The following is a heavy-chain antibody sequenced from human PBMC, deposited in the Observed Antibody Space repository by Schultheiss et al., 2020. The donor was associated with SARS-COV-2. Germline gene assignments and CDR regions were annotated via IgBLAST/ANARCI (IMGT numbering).Heavy chain of an antibody. CDR2: ISVYNGNT. J-gene: IGHJ6*02. Sequence: ASVKVSCKASGYTFASYGISWVRQAPGQGLEWMGWISVYNGNTKYAQKFQGRVTMTTDTSTSTAYMELRSLRSDDTAVYYCARGASIFGARGVWGQGTTVTVSS. D-gene: IGHD3-3*01. CDR3: ARGASIFGARGV. CDR1: GYTFASYG. V-gene: IGHV1-18*01.